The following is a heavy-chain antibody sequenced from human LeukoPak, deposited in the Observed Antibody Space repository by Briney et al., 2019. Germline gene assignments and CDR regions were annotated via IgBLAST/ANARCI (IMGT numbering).Heavy chain of an antibody. J-gene: IGHJ4*02. CDR2: IIPIFGTA. CDR1: GGTFSSYA. CDR3: ASGSTSFPPYFDY. Sequence: SVKVSCKASGGTFSSYAISWVRQAPGQGLEWVGGIIPIFGTANYAQKFQSRVTNTTDKSTSTAYMELSSLKSEDTAVYYGASGSTSFPPYFDYWGQGTLVTVSS. V-gene: IGHV1-69*05. D-gene: IGHD2-2*01.